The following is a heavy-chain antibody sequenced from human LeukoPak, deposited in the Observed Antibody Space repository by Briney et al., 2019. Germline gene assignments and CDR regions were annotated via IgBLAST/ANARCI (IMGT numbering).Heavy chain of an antibody. Sequence: GGSLRLSCAASGFTLSSYAMSWVRQAPGKGLEWVSAISGSGGSTYYADSVKGRFTISRDNSKNTLYLQMNSLRAEDTAVYYCAKDGLYSSGWYPWGGLYYMDVWGKGTTVTVSS. D-gene: IGHD6-19*01. CDR2: ISGSGGST. V-gene: IGHV3-23*01. CDR3: AKDGLYSSGWYPWGGLYYMDV. CDR1: GFTLSSYA. J-gene: IGHJ6*03.